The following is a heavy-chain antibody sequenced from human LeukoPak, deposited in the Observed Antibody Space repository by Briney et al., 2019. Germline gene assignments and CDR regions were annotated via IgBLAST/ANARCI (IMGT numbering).Heavy chain of an antibody. J-gene: IGHJ5*02. CDR1: GFTFSSYS. V-gene: IGHV3-21*01. CDR2: ISSSSSYI. CDR3: AVGRQQLVSNWFDP. Sequence: GGSLSLSCAASGFTFSSYSMNWVRQAPGKGLEWVSSISSSSSYIYYADSVKGRFTISRDNAKNSLYLQMNSLRAEDTAVYYCAVGRQQLVSNWFDPWGQGTLVTVSS. D-gene: IGHD6-13*01.